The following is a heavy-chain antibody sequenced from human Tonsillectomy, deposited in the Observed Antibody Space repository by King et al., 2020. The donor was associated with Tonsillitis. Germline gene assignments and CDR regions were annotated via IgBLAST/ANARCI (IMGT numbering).Heavy chain of an antibody. CDR1: GDSINSGPYY. D-gene: IGHD4-17*01. CDR2: ISSSGST. Sequence: QLQESGPGLVKPSQTLSLSCTVSGDSINSGPYYWNWIRQPARKGLEWIGRISSSGSTNSNPSLKSRVTISVDTSENQFSLKLSSVTAADTAVYYCAREDFGDYPYWGQGTLVTVSS. J-gene: IGHJ4*02. V-gene: IGHV4-61*02. CDR3: AREDFGDYPY.